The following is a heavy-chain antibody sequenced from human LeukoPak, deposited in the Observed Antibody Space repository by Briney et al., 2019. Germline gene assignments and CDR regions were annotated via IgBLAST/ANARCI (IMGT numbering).Heavy chain of an antibody. V-gene: IGHV3-21*01. CDR2: ISSSSSYI. D-gene: IGHD1-26*01. CDR1: GFTFSSYS. Sequence: GGSLRLSCAASGFTFSSYSMNWVRQAPWKGLEWVSSISSSSSYIYYADSVKGRFTISRDNAKNSLYLQMNSLRAEDTAVYYCARASGSYWGFDYWGQGTLVTVSS. J-gene: IGHJ4*02. CDR3: ARASGSYWGFDY.